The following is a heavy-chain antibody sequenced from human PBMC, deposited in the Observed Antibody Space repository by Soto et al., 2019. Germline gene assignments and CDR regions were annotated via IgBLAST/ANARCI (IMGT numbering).Heavy chain of an antibody. V-gene: IGHV3-23*01. CDR1: GFTFSSYA. CDR2: ISGSGGST. J-gene: IGHJ4*02. CDR3: AKGGEGGYYYVFDY. D-gene: IGHD3-22*01. Sequence: EVQLLESGGGLIQHGGSLRLSCTASGFTFSSYAMSWVRHAPGKGLEWVSAISGSGGSTYYADSVKGRFTISRDNSKNTLYLQMNSLRAEDTAVYYCAKGGEGGYYYVFDYWGQGTLVTVSS.